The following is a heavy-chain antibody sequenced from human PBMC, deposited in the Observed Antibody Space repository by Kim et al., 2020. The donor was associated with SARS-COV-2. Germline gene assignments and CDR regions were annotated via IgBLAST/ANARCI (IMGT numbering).Heavy chain of an antibody. CDR2: IWYDGSNK. D-gene: IGHD6-19*01. CDR1: GFTFSSYG. Sequence: GGSLRLSCAASGFTFSSYGRHWVRQAPGKGLEWVAVIWYDGSNKYYADSVKGRFTISRDNSKNTLYLQMNSLRAEDTAVYYCAKELGQWLVLSGMDVWGQGTTVTVSS. V-gene: IGHV3-33*06. CDR3: AKELGQWLVLSGMDV. J-gene: IGHJ6*02.